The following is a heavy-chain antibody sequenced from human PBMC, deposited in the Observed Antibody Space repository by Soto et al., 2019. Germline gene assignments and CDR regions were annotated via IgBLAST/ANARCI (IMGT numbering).Heavy chain of an antibody. V-gene: IGHV4-30-4*01. Sequence: QVQLQESGPGLVKPSQTLSLTCTVSGGSISTVDYWWSWIRQSPDMGLEWIGHIYDGGRTYNNPSIESRVTMSVDTSKSQLSLTLSSVSAADTAVYYCARGPSGDKVDSWGQGTLVTVSS. D-gene: IGHD7-27*01. CDR1: GGSISTVDYW. CDR2: IYDGGRT. J-gene: IGHJ4*02. CDR3: ARGPSGDKVDS.